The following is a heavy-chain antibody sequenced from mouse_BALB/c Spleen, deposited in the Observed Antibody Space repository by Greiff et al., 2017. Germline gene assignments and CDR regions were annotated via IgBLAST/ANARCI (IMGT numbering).Heavy chain of an antibody. J-gene: IGHJ3*01. Sequence: EVQLVESGGGLVKPGGSLKLSCAASGFTFSDYYMYWVRQTPEKRLEWVATISDGGSYTYYPDSVKGRFTISRDNAKNNLYLQMSSLKSEDTAMYYCARDHYSYWGQGTLVTVSA. CDR1: GFTFSDYY. CDR3: ARDHYSY. CDR2: ISDGGSYT. D-gene: IGHD1-1*01. V-gene: IGHV5-4*02.